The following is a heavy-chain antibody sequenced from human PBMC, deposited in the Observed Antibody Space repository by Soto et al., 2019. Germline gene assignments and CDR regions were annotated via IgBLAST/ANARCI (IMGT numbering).Heavy chain of an antibody. Sequence: QVQLVQSGAEVKKPGASVKVSCKASGYTFTTYGISWVRQAPGQGLEWMGWINVYNGNTNHAQKLQGRVTMTTDTATSTAYMERRSLRADDTAVYYCAGDTLPYYYGSGSYYRDHWGQGTLVTGSS. J-gene: IGHJ4*02. CDR2: INVYNGNT. V-gene: IGHV1-18*01. CDR3: AGDTLPYYYGSGSYYRDH. CDR1: GYTFTTYG. D-gene: IGHD3-10*01.